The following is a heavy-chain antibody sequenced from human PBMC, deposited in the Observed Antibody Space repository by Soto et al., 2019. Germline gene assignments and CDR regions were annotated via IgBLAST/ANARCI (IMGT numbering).Heavy chain of an antibody. D-gene: IGHD6-13*01. Sequence: SETLSLTCTVSGGSISSYYWSWIRQSPGKGLECIGYIYYSGSTNYNPSLKSRVTISVDTSKNQFSLKLSSVTAADTAVYYCASTTSAAGPPDYWGQGTLVTVSS. J-gene: IGHJ4*02. CDR2: IYYSGST. CDR3: ASTTSAAGPPDY. V-gene: IGHV4-59*01. CDR1: GGSISSYY.